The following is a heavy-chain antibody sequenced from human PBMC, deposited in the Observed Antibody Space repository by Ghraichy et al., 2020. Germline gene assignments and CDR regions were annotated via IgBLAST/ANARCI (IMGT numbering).Heavy chain of an antibody. J-gene: IGHJ5*02. D-gene: IGHD6-19*01. CDR1: GFTFSSYA. V-gene: IGHV3-23*01. CDR3: AKVMGRQWLTYNWFDP. CDR2: IRGSGGST. Sequence: GGSLRLSCAASGFTFSSYAMSWVRQAPGKGLEWVSAIRGSGGSTYYADSVKGRFTISRDNSKNTLYLQMNSLRAEDTAVYYCAKVMGRQWLTYNWFDPWGQGSLLTVSS.